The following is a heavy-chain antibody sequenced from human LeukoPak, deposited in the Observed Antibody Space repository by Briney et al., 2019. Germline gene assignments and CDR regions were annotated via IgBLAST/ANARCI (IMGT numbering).Heavy chain of an antibody. CDR1: VFTFSNSA. CDR3: AKVFVLMRGPPENWFDP. V-gene: IGHV3-30*18. D-gene: IGHD1-14*01. Sequence: GGSLRLSCAASVFTFSNSAMHWVRQAPGEGLEWVAVISFDGSDPYYADSVRGRFTISRDNSKNTLYLQMDRLRVEDTVLYFCAKVFVLMRGPPENWFDPWGQGTLVTVSS. J-gene: IGHJ5*02. CDR2: ISFDGSDP.